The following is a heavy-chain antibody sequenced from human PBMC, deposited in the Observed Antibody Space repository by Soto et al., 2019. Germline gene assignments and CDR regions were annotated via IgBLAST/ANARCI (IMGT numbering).Heavy chain of an antibody. CDR3: ARRGYSGYEIDY. CDR1: GFTFRSYA. Sequence: PGGSLRLSCAASGFTFRSYAMHWVRQASGKGLEYVSDISSNGGSTYYANAVKGRFTISRDNSKNTLYLQMGSLRAEDMAVYYCARRGYSGYEIDYWGQGTLVTSPQ. CDR2: ISSNGGST. V-gene: IGHV3-64*01. J-gene: IGHJ4*02. D-gene: IGHD5-12*01.